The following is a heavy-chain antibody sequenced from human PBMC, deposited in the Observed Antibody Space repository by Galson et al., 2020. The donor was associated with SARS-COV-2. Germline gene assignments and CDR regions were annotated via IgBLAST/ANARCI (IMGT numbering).Heavy chain of an antibody. J-gene: IGHJ5*02. CDR1: GGSISSYY. CDR2: IYYSGST. CDR3: ARDYSSSWYGWDWFDP. D-gene: IGHD6-13*01. V-gene: IGHV4-59*01. Sequence: SETLSLTCTVSGGSISSYYWSWIRQPPGKGLEWIGYIYYSGSTNYNPSLKSRVTISVDTSKNQFSLKLSSVTAADTAVYYCARDYSSSWYGWDWFDPWGQGTLVTVSS.